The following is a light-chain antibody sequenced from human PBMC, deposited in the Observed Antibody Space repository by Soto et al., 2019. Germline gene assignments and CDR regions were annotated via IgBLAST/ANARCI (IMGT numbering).Light chain of an antibody. Sequence: EIVMTQSPATLSVSPGEGATLSCRASQSISSNLAWYQQKPGQAPRLLIYGASSRATGIPDRFSGSGSGTDFTLTISRLEPEDFVVYYCQQYGSAPPLTFGGGTKVDIK. CDR1: QSISSN. CDR2: GAS. J-gene: IGKJ4*01. V-gene: IGKV3-20*01. CDR3: QQYGSAPPLT.